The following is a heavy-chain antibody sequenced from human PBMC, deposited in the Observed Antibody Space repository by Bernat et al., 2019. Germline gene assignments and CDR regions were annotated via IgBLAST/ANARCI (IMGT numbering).Heavy chain of an antibody. D-gene: IGHD1-14*01. J-gene: IGHJ3*02. CDR2: INPSGGST. CDR3: ARDRWAGTSPNAFDI. CDR1: GYTFTSYY. V-gene: IGHV1-46*01. Sequence: QVQLVQSGAEVKKPGASVKVSCKASGYTFTSYYMHWVRQAPGQGLEWMGIINPSGGSTSYAQKFQGRVTMTRDTSTSTVYMELSSLRSEDTAVYYCARDRWAGTSPNAFDIWGQGTMVTVSS.